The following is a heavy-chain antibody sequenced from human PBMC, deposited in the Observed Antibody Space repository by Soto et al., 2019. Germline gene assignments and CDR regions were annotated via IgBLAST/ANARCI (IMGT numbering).Heavy chain of an antibody. J-gene: IGHJ5*02. CDR2: IYTSGST. V-gene: IGHV4-4*07. D-gene: IGHD6-19*01. CDR1: GGSIITYY. Sequence: PSETLSLTCPVSGGSIITYYWGWVRQPAGKGLEWVGRIYTSGSTNYNPSLKSRVAMSVDTSKNQFSLKLSSVTAADTAVDYCARDRRIAVAGGINWFDPWGQGTLVTVSS. CDR3: ARDRRIAVAGGINWFDP.